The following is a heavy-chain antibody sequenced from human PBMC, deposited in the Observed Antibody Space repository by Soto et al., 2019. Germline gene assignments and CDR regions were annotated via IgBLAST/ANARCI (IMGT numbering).Heavy chain of an antibody. CDR3: TSLITMVRGVTPNWFDP. CDR2: IRSKANSYAT. J-gene: IGHJ5*02. Sequence: EVQLVESGGGLVQPGGSLKLSCAASGFTFSGSAMHWVRQASGKGLEWVGRIRSKANSYATAYAASVKGRFTISRDDSKNTAYLQMNRLKTEDTAVYYCTSLITMVRGVTPNWFDPWGQGTLVTVSS. V-gene: IGHV3-73*02. CDR1: GFTFSGSA. D-gene: IGHD3-10*01.